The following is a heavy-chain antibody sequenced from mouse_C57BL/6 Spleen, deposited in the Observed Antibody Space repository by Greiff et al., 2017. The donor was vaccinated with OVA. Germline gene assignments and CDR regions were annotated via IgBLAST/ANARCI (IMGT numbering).Heavy chain of an antibody. V-gene: IGHV1-59*01. CDR2: IDPSDSYT. Sequence: QVQLQQPGAELVRPGTSVKLSCKASGYTFTSYWMHWVKQRPGQGLEWIGVIDPSDSYTNYNQKFKGKATLTVETSSSTAYMQLSSLTSEDSAVYYCARGGYPYFDYWGQGTTLTVSS. D-gene: IGHD2-2*01. CDR3: ARGGYPYFDY. J-gene: IGHJ2*01. CDR1: GYTFTSYW.